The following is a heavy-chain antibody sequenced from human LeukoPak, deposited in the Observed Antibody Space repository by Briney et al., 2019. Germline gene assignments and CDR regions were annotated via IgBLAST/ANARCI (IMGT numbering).Heavy chain of an antibody. V-gene: IGHV4-59*01. CDR2: IYYNGIT. CDR3: ARDLVVGSRYFDY. Sequence: SETLSLTCTVSGGSISGYYWSWIRQPPGKGLEWIGYIYYNGITNYNPTLKSRLTISVDTSRDEFSLKLSPVTAADTAVYYCARDLVVGSRYFDYWGQGTLVTVSS. J-gene: IGHJ4*02. D-gene: IGHD2-2*01. CDR1: GGSISGYY.